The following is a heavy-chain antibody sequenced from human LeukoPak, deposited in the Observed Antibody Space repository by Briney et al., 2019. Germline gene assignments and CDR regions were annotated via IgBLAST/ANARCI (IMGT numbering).Heavy chain of an antibody. Sequence: ASVKVSCKASGYTFTTYYIHWVRQAPAPGHELMGIINPCGGSTTYAQKFQGRVTMTRDTSTSTVYMELSSLRSEETAVYYCAREETAYYYDSDAYYAFDCWGQGTLVTVSS. CDR3: AREETAYYYDSDAYYAFDC. D-gene: IGHD3-22*01. J-gene: IGHJ4*02. V-gene: IGHV1-46*01. CDR1: GYTFTTYY. CDR2: INPCGGST.